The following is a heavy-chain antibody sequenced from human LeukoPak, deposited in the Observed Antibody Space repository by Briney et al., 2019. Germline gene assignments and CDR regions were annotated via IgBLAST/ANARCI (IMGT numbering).Heavy chain of an antibody. D-gene: IGHD3-22*01. J-gene: IGHJ4*02. CDR1: GGSFSGYY. CDR3: ARDLMYYDSSGYYDY. V-gene: IGHV4-59*01. Sequence: PSETLSLTCAVYGGSFSGYYWSWIRQPPGKGLEWIGYIYYSGSTNYNPSLKSRVTISVDTSKNQFSLKLSSVTAADTAVYYCARDLMYYDSSGYYDYWGQGTLVTVSS. CDR2: IYYSGST.